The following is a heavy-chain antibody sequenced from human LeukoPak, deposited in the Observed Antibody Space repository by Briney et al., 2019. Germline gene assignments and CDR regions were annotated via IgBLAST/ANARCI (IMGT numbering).Heavy chain of an antibody. V-gene: IGHV3-23*01. CDR1: GFTFSSYG. CDR3: AKDRGSSSWYNDAFDI. D-gene: IGHD6-13*01. CDR2: ISGSGGST. Sequence: GGSLRLSCAASGFTFSSYGMSWVRQAPGKGLEWVSAISGSGGSTYYADSVKGRFTISRDNSKNTLYLQMNSLRAEDTAVYYCAKDRGSSSWYNDAFDIWGQGTMVTVSS. J-gene: IGHJ3*02.